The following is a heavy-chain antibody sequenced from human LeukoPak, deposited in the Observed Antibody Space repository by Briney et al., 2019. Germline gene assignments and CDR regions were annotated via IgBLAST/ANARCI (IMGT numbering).Heavy chain of an antibody. V-gene: IGHV5-51*01. J-gene: IGHJ4*02. Sequence: GESLKTSCKGSGYSFTSYWIGWVRQMPGKGLEWMGIIYPGDSDTRYSPSFQGQVTISADKSISTAYLQWSSLKASDTAMYYCASSEYSSSWYSYYPLAGPIDYWGQGTLVTVSS. D-gene: IGHD6-13*01. CDR1: GYSFTSYW. CDR3: ASSEYSSSWYSYYPLAGPIDY. CDR2: IYPGDSDT.